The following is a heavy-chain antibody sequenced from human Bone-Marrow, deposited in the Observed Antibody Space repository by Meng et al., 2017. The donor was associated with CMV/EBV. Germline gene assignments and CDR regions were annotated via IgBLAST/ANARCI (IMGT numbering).Heavy chain of an antibody. V-gene: IGHV1-18*01. CDR3: ARDPHLEWSPYYGMDV. J-gene: IGHJ6*02. CDR2: ISVYNGNT. D-gene: IGHD3-3*01. CDR1: GYTFTSYG. Sequence: ASVKVSCKASGYTFTSYGISWVRQAPGQGLEWMGCISVYNGNTNYVQKPQGRVTMTTDTSTSTAYMELRSLRSDDTAVYYCARDPHLEWSPYYGMDVWGQGNTVPVSS.